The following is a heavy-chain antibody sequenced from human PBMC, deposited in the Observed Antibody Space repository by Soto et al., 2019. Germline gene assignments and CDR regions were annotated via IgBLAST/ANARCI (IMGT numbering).Heavy chain of an antibody. Sequence: PSETLSLTCTVSCGSISSYYWTWIRQPPGKGLEWIGYIHYSGSTNYNPSLKSRVTISVDTSKNQFSLKMSSVTAADTAVYYCAREGSCSSSSCYPSRWFYPWGQGTLVTVSS. J-gene: IGHJ5*02. D-gene: IGHD2-2*01. CDR1: CGSISSYY. CDR2: IHYSGST. CDR3: AREGSCSSSSCYPSRWFYP. V-gene: IGHV4-59*01.